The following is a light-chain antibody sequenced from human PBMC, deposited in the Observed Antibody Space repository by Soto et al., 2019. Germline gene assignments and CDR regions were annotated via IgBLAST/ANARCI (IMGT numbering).Light chain of an antibody. J-gene: IGKJ4*01. Sequence: EIVLTQSPATLSLSPGERATLSCRASQSVNNYLAWYQQKPGQAPRLLIYDASSRATDIPARFSGSGSGTDFTLTISSLEPEDCSTYYWLQRSNWPLTFGGGTKVEIK. V-gene: IGKV3-11*01. CDR3: LQRSNWPLT. CDR1: QSVNNY. CDR2: DAS.